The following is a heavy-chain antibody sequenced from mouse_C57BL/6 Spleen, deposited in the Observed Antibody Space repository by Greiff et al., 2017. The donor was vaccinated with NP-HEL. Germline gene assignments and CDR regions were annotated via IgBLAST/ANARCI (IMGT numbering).Heavy chain of an antibody. V-gene: IGHV5-6*02. J-gene: IGHJ2*01. CDR3: ARLNWDVEENYFDY. Sequence: EVKLVESGGDLVKPGGSLKLSCAASGFTFSSYGMSWVRQTPDKRLEWVATISSGGSYTYYPDSVKGRITISRDNANNTLYLQMSSLKSEDTAMYYCARLNWDVEENYFDYWGQGTTLTVSS. D-gene: IGHD4-1*02. CDR2: ISSGGSYT. CDR1: GFTFSSYG.